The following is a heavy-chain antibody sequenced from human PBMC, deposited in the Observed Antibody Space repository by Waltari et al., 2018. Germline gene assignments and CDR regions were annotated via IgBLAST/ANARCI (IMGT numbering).Heavy chain of an antibody. CDR1: GFTFSSYS. V-gene: IGHV3-21*01. CDR2: ISSSSSYI. Sequence: EVQLVESGGGLVKPGGSLRLSCAASGFTFSSYSMNWVRQAPGKGLGWVSSISSSSSYIYYADTVKGRFTISRDNAKNSLYLQMNSLRAEDTAVYYCARGTYGLRYFDWLPPQFDYWGQGTLVTVSS. D-gene: IGHD3-9*01. J-gene: IGHJ4*02. CDR3: ARGTYGLRYFDWLPPQFDY.